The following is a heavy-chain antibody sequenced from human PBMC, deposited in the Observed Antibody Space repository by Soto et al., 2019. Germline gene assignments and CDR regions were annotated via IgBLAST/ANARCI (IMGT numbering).Heavy chain of an antibody. J-gene: IGHJ4*02. Sequence: GGSLRLSCAASGFTFSSYAMSWVRQAPGKGLEWVSAISGSGGSTYYADSVKGRFTISRDNSKNTLYLQMNSLRAEDTAVYYCANTYYYDSSGLYYFDYWGQGTLVTVSS. CDR3: ANTYYYDSSGLYYFDY. CDR2: ISGSGGST. CDR1: GFTFSSYA. V-gene: IGHV3-23*01. D-gene: IGHD3-22*01.